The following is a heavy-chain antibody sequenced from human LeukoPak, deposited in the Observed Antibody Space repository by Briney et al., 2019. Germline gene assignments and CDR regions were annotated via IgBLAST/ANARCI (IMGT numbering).Heavy chain of an antibody. CDR1: GFTFSSYA. D-gene: IGHD6-19*01. J-gene: IGHJ4*02. V-gene: IGHV3-30-3*01. CDR3: ARDRGIAVAGASYFDY. CDR2: ISYDGSNK. Sequence: GGSLRLSCAASGFTFSSYAMHWVRQAPGKGLEWVAVISYDGSNKYYADSVKGRFTISRDNSKNTLYLQINSLRAEDTAVYYCARDRGIAVAGASYFDYWGQGTLVTVSS.